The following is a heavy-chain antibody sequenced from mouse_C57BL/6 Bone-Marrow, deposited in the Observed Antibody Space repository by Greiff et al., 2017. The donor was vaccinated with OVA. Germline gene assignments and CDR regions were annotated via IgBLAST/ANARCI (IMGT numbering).Heavy chain of an antibody. J-gene: IGHJ2*01. V-gene: IGHV5-9*01. Sequence: EVHLVESGGGLVKPGGSLKLSCAASGFTFSSYTMSWVRQTPEKRLEWVATISGGGGNTYYPDSVTGRFTISRDNAKNTLYLQMSSLRSEGTALYYCARQIFYFDYWGQGTTLTVSS. CDR2: ISGGGGNT. CDR1: GFTFSSYT. CDR3: ARQIFYFDY.